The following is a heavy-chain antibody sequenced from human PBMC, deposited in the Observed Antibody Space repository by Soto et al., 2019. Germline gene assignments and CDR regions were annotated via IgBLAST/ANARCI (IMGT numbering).Heavy chain of an antibody. V-gene: IGHV3-7*03. CDR1: GFSVSDYF. Sequence: GGSLRLSCVGSGFSVSDYFMTWVRQAPGKGLEWVANIKEDGSEKYYVESVKGRFTISRDNAKNSLYLQVNSLRDEDTAVYYCARSRFRGMDVGAKGPRSPSP. J-gene: IGHJ6*02. CDR2: IKEDGSEK. CDR3: ARSRFRGMDV.